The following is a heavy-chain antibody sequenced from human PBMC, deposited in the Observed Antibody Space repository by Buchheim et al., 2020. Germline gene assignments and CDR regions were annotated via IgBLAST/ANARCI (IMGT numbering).Heavy chain of an antibody. CDR1: GFTFSSYG. CDR3: TYSGSYSIDY. D-gene: IGHD1-26*01. V-gene: IGHV3-30*03. CDR2: ISYDGSNK. Sequence: QVQLVESGGGVVQPGRFLRLSCAASGFTFSSYGMHWVRQAPGKGLEWVAVISYDGSNKYYADSVKGRFTISRDNSKKTLYLQMNSLRAEDTAVYYCTYSGSYSIDYWGQGTL. J-gene: IGHJ4*02.